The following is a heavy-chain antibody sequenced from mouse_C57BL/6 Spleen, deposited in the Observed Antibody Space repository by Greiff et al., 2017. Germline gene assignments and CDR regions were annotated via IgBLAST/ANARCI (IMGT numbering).Heavy chain of an antibody. CDR2: ISSDSSTI. CDR3: ARRGDDARDY. CDR1: GFTFSDYG. J-gene: IGHJ4*01. V-gene: IGHV5-17*01. Sequence: EVQLQESGRGLVKPGGSLKLSCAASGFTFSDYGMHWVRQALEKGLVWVAYISSDSSTIYYADTVKGRFTISRDTAKNTLFLQMTGLRSEDTAMDYCARRGDDARDYWGQGTSVTVSS.